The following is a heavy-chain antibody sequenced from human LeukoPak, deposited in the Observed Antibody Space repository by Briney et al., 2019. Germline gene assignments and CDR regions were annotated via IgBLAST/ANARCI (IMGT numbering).Heavy chain of an antibody. Sequence: SETLSLTCTVSGGSVSSSSYSWGWIRQPPGKGLEWIGSIYYSGSTYYNPSLKSRVTISVDTSKNQFSLKLSSVTAADTAVYYCARDKYYGSGSFGYWGQGTLVTVSS. D-gene: IGHD3-10*01. J-gene: IGHJ4*02. CDR2: IYYSGST. V-gene: IGHV4-39*07. CDR3: ARDKYYGSGSFGY. CDR1: GGSVSSSSYS.